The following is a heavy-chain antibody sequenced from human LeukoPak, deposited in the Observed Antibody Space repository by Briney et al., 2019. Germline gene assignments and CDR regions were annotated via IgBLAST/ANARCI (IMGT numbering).Heavy chain of an antibody. D-gene: IGHD5-24*01. V-gene: IGHV3-48*03. J-gene: IGHJ4*02. CDR2: IDSSGSNI. Sequence: GGSLRLSCAASGFTFSSYETNWVRQAPGKGLEWVSYIDSSGSNIHYADSVKGRFTISRDNAKNSLYLQMNSLRAEDTAVYYCARTKEMASISYFDSWGQGTLVTVSS. CDR3: ARTKEMASISYFDS. CDR1: GFTFSSYE.